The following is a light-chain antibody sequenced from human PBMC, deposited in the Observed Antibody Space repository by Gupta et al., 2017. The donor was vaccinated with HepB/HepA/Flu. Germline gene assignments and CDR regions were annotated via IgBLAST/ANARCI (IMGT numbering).Light chain of an antibody. CDR2: GNN. V-gene: IGLV1-40*01. CDR3: QSFDNSLRGTV. Sequence: QSVLTQPPSASGAPGQKITLPFTGCSSNIGAGDHVPGYQQLPGAAPKVLIYGNNNRASEVPDRFSGSTSGTSASLAITGLQAEDEADYYCQSFDNSLRGTVFGGGTKVAVL. J-gene: IGLJ1*01. CDR1: SSNIGAGDH.